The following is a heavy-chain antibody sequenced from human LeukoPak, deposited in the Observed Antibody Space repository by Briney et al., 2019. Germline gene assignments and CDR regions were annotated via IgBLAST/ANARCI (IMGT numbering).Heavy chain of an antibody. J-gene: IGHJ6*03. D-gene: IGHD2-2*01. Sequence: PSETLSLTCTVSGGSISGSNYYWGWIRQPPGKGLEWIGSIYFRGSTYYNPSLKSRVTMSVDTSKNQFSLKLSSVTAADTAVYYCARDGGPAAYMDVWGKGTTVTVSS. CDR1: GGSISGSNYY. CDR2: IYFRGST. CDR3: ARDGGPAAYMDV. V-gene: IGHV4-39*07.